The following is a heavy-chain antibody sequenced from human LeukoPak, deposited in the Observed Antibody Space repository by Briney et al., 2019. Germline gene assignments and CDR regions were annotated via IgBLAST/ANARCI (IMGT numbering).Heavy chain of an antibody. V-gene: IGHV3-21*01. D-gene: IGHD2-2*01. CDR2: ISSSSSYI. Sequence: PGGSLRLSCAASGFTFSSYSMNWVRQAPGKGLERVSSISSSSSYIYYADSVKGRFTISRDNAKNSLYLQMNSLRAEDTAVYYCARGVPAAHNWFDPWGQGTLVTVSS. J-gene: IGHJ5*02. CDR1: GFTFSSYS. CDR3: ARGVPAAHNWFDP.